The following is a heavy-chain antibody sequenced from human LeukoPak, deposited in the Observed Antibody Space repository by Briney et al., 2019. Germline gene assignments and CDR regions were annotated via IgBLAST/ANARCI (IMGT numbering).Heavy chain of an antibody. CDR3: ARDRPHNWFDP. V-gene: IGHV1-46*01. J-gene: IGHJ5*02. CDR2: IDLLGSST. D-gene: IGHD6-6*01. CDR1: GYSSTNYW. Sequence: ASVKVSCKASGYSSTNYWLHWVRQAPGQGLEWMGVIDLLGSSTNYAQMFQGRVTMTWDTSTSTVYMELSSLRSEDTAVYYCARDRPHNWFDPWGQGTLVTVSS.